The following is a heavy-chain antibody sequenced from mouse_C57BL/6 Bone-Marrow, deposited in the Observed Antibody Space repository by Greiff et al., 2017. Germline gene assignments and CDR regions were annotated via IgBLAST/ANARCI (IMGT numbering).Heavy chain of an antibody. Sequence: EVQLQQSGPVLVKPGASVKMSCKASGYTFTDYYMNWVKQSHGKSLEWIGVINPYNGGTSYNQKFKGKATLTVDKSSSTAYMELNSLTSEDSAVYYCANDGYYVYWYFDVWGTGTTVTVSS. J-gene: IGHJ1*03. CDR2: INPYNGGT. CDR1: GYTFTDYY. V-gene: IGHV1-19*01. CDR3: ANDGYYVYWYFDV. D-gene: IGHD2-3*01.